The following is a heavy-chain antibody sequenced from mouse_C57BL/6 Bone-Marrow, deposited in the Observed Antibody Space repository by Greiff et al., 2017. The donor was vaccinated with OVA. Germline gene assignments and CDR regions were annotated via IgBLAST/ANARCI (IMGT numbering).Heavy chain of an antibody. CDR1: GYSITSGYY. V-gene: IGHV3-6*01. CDR2: ISYDGSN. Sequence: ESGPGLVKPSQSLSLTCSVTGYSITSGYYWNWIRQFPGNKLEWMGYISYDGSNNYNPSLKNRISITRDTSKNQFFLKLNSVTTEDTATYYCARERRGYFDVWGTGTTVTVSS. CDR3: ARERRGYFDV. J-gene: IGHJ1*03.